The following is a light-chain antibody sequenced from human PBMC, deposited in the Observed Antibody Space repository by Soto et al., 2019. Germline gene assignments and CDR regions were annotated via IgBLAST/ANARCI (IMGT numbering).Light chain of an antibody. CDR2: GAS. CDR1: QSVSSSC. Sequence: EIVLTQSPGTLSLSPGERATLSCRASQSVSSSCLAWYQQKPGQAPRLLIYGASSRATGIPDRFSGSGSGTDLTLTISRLEPEDFAVYYCQQYGSSPTFGQGTKVEIK. CDR3: QQYGSSPT. J-gene: IGKJ1*01. V-gene: IGKV3-20*01.